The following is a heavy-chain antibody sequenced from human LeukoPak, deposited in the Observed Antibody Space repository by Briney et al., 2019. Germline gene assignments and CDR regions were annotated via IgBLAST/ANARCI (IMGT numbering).Heavy chain of an antibody. J-gene: IGHJ4*02. V-gene: IGHV1-18*04. Sequence: ASVKVSCKASGYTFTNYYMHWVRQAPGQGLEWMGWISAYNGNTNYAQKLQGRVTMTTDTSTSTAYMELRSLRSDDTAVYYCARDVLLWFGELILWGQGTLVTVSS. CDR1: GYTFTNYY. D-gene: IGHD3-10*01. CDR3: ARDVLLWFGELIL. CDR2: ISAYNGNT.